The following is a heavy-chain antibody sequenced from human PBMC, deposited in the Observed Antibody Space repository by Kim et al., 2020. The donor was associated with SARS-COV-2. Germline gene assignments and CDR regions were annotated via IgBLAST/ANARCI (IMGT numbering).Heavy chain of an antibody. Sequence: SETLSLTCGVSGGSVNSGGYSWSWIRHSPGKGLEWIGRISYNGRTYYNPSLMSRATISLETTQNQLSLILTSVTAADTAVYLCATQWRSQDNGLDPWGQGTLVTVSS. J-gene: IGHJ5*02. CDR1: GGSVNSGGYS. D-gene: IGHD6-19*01. V-gene: IGHV4-31*11. CDR2: ISYNGRT. CDR3: ATQWRSQDNGLDP.